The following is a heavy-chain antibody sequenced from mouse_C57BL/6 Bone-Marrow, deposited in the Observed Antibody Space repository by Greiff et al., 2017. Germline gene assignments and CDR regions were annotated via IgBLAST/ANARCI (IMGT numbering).Heavy chain of an antibody. D-gene: IGHD1-1*01. V-gene: IGHV5-6*01. J-gene: IGHJ3*01. CDR3: ARFPYYYGSSYGWFAY. Sequence: EVHLVESGGDLVKPGGSLKLSCAASGFTFSSYGMSWVRQTPDKRLEWVATISSGGSYTYYPDSVKGRFTISRDNAKNTLYLQMSSLKSEDTAMYYCARFPYYYGSSYGWFAYWGQGTLVTVSA. CDR2: ISSGGSYT. CDR1: GFTFSSYG.